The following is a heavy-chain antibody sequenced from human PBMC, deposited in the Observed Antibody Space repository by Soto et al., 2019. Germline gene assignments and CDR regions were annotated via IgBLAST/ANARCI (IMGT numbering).Heavy chain of an antibody. D-gene: IGHD3-22*01. J-gene: IGHJ6*02. V-gene: IGHV4-31*03. CDR3: ARDLGDSSGYYYERYYGMDV. CDR2: IYYSGST. Sequence: PSETLSLTCTVSGGSISSGAYYWSWIRHHPGKGLEWIGYIYYSGSTYYNPSLKSRVTISVDTSKNQFSLKLSSVTAADTAVYYCARDLGDSSGYYYERYYGMDVWGQGTTVTVSS. CDR1: GGSISSGAYY.